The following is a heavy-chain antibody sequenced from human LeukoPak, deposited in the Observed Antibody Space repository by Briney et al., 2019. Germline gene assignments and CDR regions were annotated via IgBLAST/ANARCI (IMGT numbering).Heavy chain of an antibody. J-gene: IGHJ4*02. CDR2: IYYSGST. Sequence: PSETLSLTCTVSGGSISRSSYYWGWIRQPPGKGLEWIGSIYYSGSTSYNPSLKSRVTISVDTSKNQFSLRLTSVTAADTAVYYCARDVGYVDYWGQGTLVTVSS. CDR1: GGSISRSSYY. V-gene: IGHV4-39*07. CDR3: ARDVGYVDY.